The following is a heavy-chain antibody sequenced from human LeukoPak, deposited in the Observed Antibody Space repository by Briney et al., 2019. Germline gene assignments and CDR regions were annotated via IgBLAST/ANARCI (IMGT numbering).Heavy chain of an antibody. CDR1: EFTASSED. CDR3: ARQRLLYFFDY. J-gene: IGHJ4*02. V-gene: IGHV3-66*04. D-gene: IGHD2-8*01. Sequence: GGSLRLSCAVSEFTASSEDMTWVRQAPGKGLEWVSVIYSRGTTSYRDSVKGRFTISRDFSNNTVYLQMNNLTAGDTAIYYCARQRLLYFFDYWGPGTLVTVSS. CDR2: IYSRGTT.